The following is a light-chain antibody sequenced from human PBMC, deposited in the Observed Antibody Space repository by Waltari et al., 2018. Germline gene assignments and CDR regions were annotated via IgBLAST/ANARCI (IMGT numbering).Light chain of an antibody. J-gene: IGKJ1*01. CDR2: AAS. Sequence: GQRVTPSGRASQSVSRALAWYQQKAGQAPRLLIYAASTRAPGIPDRFSGSGSGTDFSLTISRLEPEDFAVYYCQHYVRLPATFGQGTKVEIK. CDR1: QSVSRA. V-gene: IGKV3-20*01. CDR3: QHYVRLPAT.